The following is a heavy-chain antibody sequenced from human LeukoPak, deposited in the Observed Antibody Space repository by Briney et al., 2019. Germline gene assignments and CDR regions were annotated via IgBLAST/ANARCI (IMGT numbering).Heavy chain of an antibody. D-gene: IGHD2-2*01. CDR3: ARVQGYCSSTSSPLGCASDI. Sequence: GGSLRLSCAASGFTFSSYAMHWVRQAPGKGLEYVSAISSNGGSTYYANSVKGRFTISRDNSKNTLYLQMGSLRAEDMAVYYCARVQGYCSSTSSPLGCASDIWGQGTMVTVSS. CDR2: ISSNGGST. CDR1: GFTFSSYA. J-gene: IGHJ3*02. V-gene: IGHV3-64*01.